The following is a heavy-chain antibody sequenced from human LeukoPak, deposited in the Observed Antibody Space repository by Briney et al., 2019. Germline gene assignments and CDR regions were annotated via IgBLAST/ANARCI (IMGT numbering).Heavy chain of an antibody. J-gene: IGHJ6*03. CDR3: ARVANYYDSSAYFYMDV. D-gene: IGHD3-22*01. Sequence: GGSLRLSCAASGFIVSNNYINWVRQAPGKGLEWVSIIYSGGSTYYADSVKGRFTISSDNSKNTLYLQMNSLRAEETAVYYCARVANYYDSSAYFYMDVWGRGTTVTVSS. CDR2: IYSGGST. CDR1: GFIVSNNY. V-gene: IGHV3-53*01.